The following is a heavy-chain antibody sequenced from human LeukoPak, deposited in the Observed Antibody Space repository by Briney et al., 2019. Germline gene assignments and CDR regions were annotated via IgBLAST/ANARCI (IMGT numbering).Heavy chain of an antibody. Sequence: SQTLSLTCAISGDSVSSNSAAWSWIRQSPSRGLEWLGRTYYRSKWYNDYAVSVKSRITINPDASTNLLSLQLSSATPEDTAVYYCARGGGSSWTTSFDYWGQGILVTVSS. J-gene: IGHJ4*02. CDR2: TYYRSKWYN. CDR1: GDSVSSNSAA. D-gene: IGHD6-13*01. CDR3: ARGGGSSWTTSFDY. V-gene: IGHV6-1*01.